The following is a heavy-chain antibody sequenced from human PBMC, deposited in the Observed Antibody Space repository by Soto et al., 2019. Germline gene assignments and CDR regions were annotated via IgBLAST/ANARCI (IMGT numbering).Heavy chain of an antibody. CDR1: GFTFSSYD. J-gene: IGHJ3*02. CDR2: IGTAGDT. V-gene: IGHV3-13*01. CDR3: AREGEFTAFDI. Sequence: PGGSLRLSCAASGFTFSSYDMHWVRQATGKGLEWVSAIGTAGDTYYPGSVKGRFTISRENAKNSLYLQMNSLRAGDTAVYYCAREGEFTAFDIWGQGTMVTVSS. D-gene: IGHD3-16*01.